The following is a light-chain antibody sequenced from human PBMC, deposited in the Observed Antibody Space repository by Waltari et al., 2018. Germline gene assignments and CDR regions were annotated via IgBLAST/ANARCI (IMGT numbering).Light chain of an antibody. V-gene: IGKV3-20*01. CDR1: QIVSSGY. CDR3: QQYGNSPWT. J-gene: IGKJ1*01. Sequence: EIVLTQSPGTLSLSPGDRATLSCRASQIVSSGYLAWYQAKPGQAPRLLIPGASSRATGIPDRFSGSGSGTDFTLSIRRLEPEDFAVYFCQQYGNSPWTFGQGTKV. CDR2: GAS.